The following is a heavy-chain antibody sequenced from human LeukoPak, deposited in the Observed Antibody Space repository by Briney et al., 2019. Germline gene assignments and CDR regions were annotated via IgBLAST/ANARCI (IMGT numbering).Heavy chain of an antibody. D-gene: IGHD3-10*01. CDR3: ARYNTLLRGVTTSDY. J-gene: IGHJ4*02. V-gene: IGHV1-18*01. CDR1: GYTFPNYA. Sequence: ASVKVSCRASGYTFPNYAITWVRQAPGQRLEWMGWIIPHNGNSNNAQKFQGRVTMNTDTSTSTAYMELRSLRFDDTAVYYCARYNTLLRGVTTSDYWGQGTLVTVSS. CDR2: IIPHNGNS.